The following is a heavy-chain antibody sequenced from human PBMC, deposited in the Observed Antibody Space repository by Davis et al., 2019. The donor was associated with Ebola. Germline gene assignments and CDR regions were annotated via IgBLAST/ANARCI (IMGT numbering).Heavy chain of an antibody. J-gene: IGHJ6*03. Sequence: PGGSLRLSCAASGFTFSSFAMAWVRQAPGKGLEWVSSISNSGDTPYYAVSVEGRFTISRDNSKNALYVQMDSLRAEDTAVYYCAKLSSTSVFHYMDVWGKGTTVTVSS. CDR3: AKLSSTSVFHYMDV. V-gene: IGHV3-23*01. CDR2: ISNSGDTP. D-gene: IGHD2-2*01. CDR1: GFTFSSFA.